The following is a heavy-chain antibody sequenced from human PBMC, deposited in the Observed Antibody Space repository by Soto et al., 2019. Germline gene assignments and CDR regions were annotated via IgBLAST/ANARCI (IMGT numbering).Heavy chain of an antibody. CDR1: GGSISSGGSS. CDR3: ARAGDSSGPVALGY. CDR2: IYHSGST. Sequence: ASETLSLTCNVSGGSISSGGSSWSWIRQPPGKGLEWIGYIYHSGSTYYNPSLKSRVTISVDRSKNQFSLKLSSVTAADTAVYYCARAGDSSGPVALGYWGQGTLVTVSS. V-gene: IGHV4-30-2*01. D-gene: IGHD3-22*01. J-gene: IGHJ4*02.